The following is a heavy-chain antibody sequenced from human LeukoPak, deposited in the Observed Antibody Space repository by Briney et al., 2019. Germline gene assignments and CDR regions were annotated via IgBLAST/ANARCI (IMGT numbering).Heavy chain of an antibody. D-gene: IGHD4-17*01. CDR1: GFTFSSYG. CDR3: ARARHDYGEFDY. V-gene: IGHV3-30*03. Sequence: GGSLRLSCAASGFTFSSYGMHWVRQAPGKGLEWVAVISYDGSNKYYADSVKGRFTISRDNSKNTLYLQMNSLRAEDTAVYYCARARHDYGEFDYWGQGTLVTVSS. J-gene: IGHJ4*02. CDR2: ISYDGSNK.